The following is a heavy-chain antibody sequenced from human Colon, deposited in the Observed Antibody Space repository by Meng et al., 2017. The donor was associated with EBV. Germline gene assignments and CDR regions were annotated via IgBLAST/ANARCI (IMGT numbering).Heavy chain of an antibody. Sequence: QVRQPGPGPGLVKPSGPLSRTCAVSCGSISSSNWWSWVRQPSGKGLEWIGEIYHSGSTNYNPSLKSRVTISVDKSKNQFSLKLSSVTAADTAVYYCARVVTALWGYYFDYWGQGTLVTVSS. D-gene: IGHD2-21*02. V-gene: IGHV4-4*02. CDR3: ARVVTALWGYYFDY. CDR1: CGSISSSNW. J-gene: IGHJ4*02. CDR2: IYHSGST.